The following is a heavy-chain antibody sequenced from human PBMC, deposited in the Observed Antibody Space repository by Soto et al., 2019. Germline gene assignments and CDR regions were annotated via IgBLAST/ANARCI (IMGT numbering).Heavy chain of an antibody. CDR1: GYTFINYY. V-gene: IGHV1-46*01. CDR3: ARVSSGWWFDP. D-gene: IGHD6-19*01. CDR2: INPMGGST. Sequence: GASVKVSCKASGYTFINYYIHWVRQAPGQGLEWMAIINPMGGSTNYAQEFQGRVTMTTDTSTSTAYMELRSLRSDDTAVYYCARVSSGWWFDPWGQGTLVTVSS. J-gene: IGHJ5*02.